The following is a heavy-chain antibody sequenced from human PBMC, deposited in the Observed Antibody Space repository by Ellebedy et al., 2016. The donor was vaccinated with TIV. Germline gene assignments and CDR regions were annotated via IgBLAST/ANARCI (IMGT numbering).Heavy chain of an antibody. CDR1: GFTFSSYA. V-gene: IGHV3-30-3*01. D-gene: IGHD3-16*02. J-gene: IGHJ4*02. CDR3: ARALYDYVWGSYRLRGYYFDY. Sequence: GESLKISCAASGFTFSSYAMHWVRQAPGKGLEWVAVISYDGSNKYYADSVKGRFTISRDNSKNTLYLQMNSLRAEDTAVYYCARALYDYVWGSYRLRGYYFDYWGQGTLVTVSS. CDR2: ISYDGSNK.